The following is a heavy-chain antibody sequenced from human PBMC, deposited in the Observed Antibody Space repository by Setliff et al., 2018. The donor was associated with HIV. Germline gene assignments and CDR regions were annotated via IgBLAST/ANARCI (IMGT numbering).Heavy chain of an antibody. D-gene: IGHD6-13*01. J-gene: IGHJ6*03. V-gene: IGHV4-59*11. CDR2: IYYSGST. CDR3: ARGGGSTWAFHYFMDV. Sequence: PSETLSLTCTVSGGSITSHYWSWIRQPPGKGLGGIGYIYYSGSTNYYSSLKSRVTISVDTYKNQFSLKLSSVTAADTAVYYCARGGGSTWAFHYFMDVWGKGTTVTVSS. CDR1: GGSITSHY.